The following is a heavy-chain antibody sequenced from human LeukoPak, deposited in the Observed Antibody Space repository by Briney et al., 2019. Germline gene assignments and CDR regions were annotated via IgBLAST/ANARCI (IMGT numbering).Heavy chain of an antibody. CDR2: IIPMFGSA. D-gene: IGHD1-26*01. CDR1: GDTFNRYA. Sequence: GASVNVSCTAPGDTFNRYAVSWVRQAPGQGLEWMGGIIPMFGSATYPQKFQGRVTISTDQSTRIVYMDLSSLSFEDTAVYYCARVGRGRGSLPSFNHYMDLWGKGTTVTMSS. J-gene: IGHJ6*03. CDR3: ARVGRGRGSLPSFNHYMDL. V-gene: IGHV1-69*05.